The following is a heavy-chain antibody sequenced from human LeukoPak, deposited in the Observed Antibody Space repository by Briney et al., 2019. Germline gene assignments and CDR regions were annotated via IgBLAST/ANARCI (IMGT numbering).Heavy chain of an antibody. J-gene: IGHJ4*02. CDR2: VSAYNGDT. V-gene: IGHV1-18*01. D-gene: IGHD4-17*01. CDR3: AREGYGDSPSYYFDY. CDR1: GFTFNYYA. Sequence: ASVKVSCKASGFTFNYYAFTWVRQAPGQGLEWVGWVSAYNGDTKYAQKVQGRVTMTTDTSTSTAYMELRSLTSDDTAVYYCAREGYGDSPSYYFDYWGQGTLVTVSS.